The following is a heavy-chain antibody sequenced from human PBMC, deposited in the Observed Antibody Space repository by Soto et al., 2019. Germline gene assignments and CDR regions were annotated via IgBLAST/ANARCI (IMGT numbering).Heavy chain of an antibody. D-gene: IGHD5-18*01. CDR3: ATRYSYVHF. V-gene: IGHV1-2*02. Sequence: GSVKVSCKSSGYAFTGYYIHWVRQAPGQGLEWMGWINPNSGDTNYAQKFQGRVTMTRDTSFSTAYMELSSLRSDDTAVYYCATRYSYVHFWGQGTLVTVSS. CDR2: INPNSGDT. CDR1: GYAFTGYY. J-gene: IGHJ4*02.